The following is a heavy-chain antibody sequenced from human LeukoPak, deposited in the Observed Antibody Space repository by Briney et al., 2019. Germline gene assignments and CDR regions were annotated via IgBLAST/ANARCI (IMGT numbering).Heavy chain of an antibody. CDR1: GFTFSSYE. J-gene: IGHJ3*01. D-gene: IGHD5-12*01. CDR2: IDISGSAT. V-gene: IGHV3-48*03. Sequence: GGSLRLSCAASGFTFSSYEMNWVRRVQGKGLEWISYIDISGSATHYADSVKGRFTISRDNAESSLYLQMNNLRAEDTAIYYCARYSGTRYDPARSALDVWGPGTKVTVSS. CDR3: ARYSGTRYDPARSALDV.